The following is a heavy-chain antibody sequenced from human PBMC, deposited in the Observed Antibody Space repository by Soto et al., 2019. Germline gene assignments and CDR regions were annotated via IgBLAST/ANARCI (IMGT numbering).Heavy chain of an antibody. Sequence: SETLSLTCTVSGGSVISSSYYWGLVRQPPGKGLEWIGSVYYSGSTYYNPSLESRVTISVDKSKNQFSLKLTSLSAADTAVYYCGRLEGLATISYYFDYWGQGALVTVSS. CDR1: GGSVISSSYY. V-gene: IGHV4-39*01. D-gene: IGHD3-9*01. J-gene: IGHJ4*02. CDR2: VYYSGST. CDR3: GRLEGLATISYYFDY.